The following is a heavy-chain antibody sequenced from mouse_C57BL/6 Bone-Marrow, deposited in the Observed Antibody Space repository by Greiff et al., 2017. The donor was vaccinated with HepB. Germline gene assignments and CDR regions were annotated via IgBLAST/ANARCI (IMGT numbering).Heavy chain of an antibody. Sequence: QVQLKQSGPELVKPGASVKISCKASGYAFSSSWMNWVKQRPGKGLEWIGRIYPGDGDTNYNGKFKGKATLTADKSSSTAYMQLSSLTSEDSAVYCCAGGEYDYDVSFDYWGQGTTLTVSS. J-gene: IGHJ2*01. V-gene: IGHV1-82*01. CDR1: GYAFSSSW. CDR2: IYPGDGDT. CDR3: AGGEYDYDVSFDY. D-gene: IGHD2-4*01.